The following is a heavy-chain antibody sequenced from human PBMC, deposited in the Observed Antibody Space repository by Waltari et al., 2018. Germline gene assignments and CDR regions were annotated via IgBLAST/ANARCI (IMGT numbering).Heavy chain of an antibody. CDR1: GYSISSGYY. J-gene: IGHJ3*02. Sequence: QVQLQESGPGLVKPSETLSLTCTVPGYSISSGYYWGWIRQPPGKGLEWIGSIYHGGSTYYNPSLKSRVTISVDTSKNQCSLKLSSVTAADTAVYYCARDRGDYDILTGYYNVRRAFDIWGQGTMVTVSS. CDR3: ARDRGDYDILTGYYNVRRAFDI. CDR2: IYHGGST. D-gene: IGHD3-9*01. V-gene: IGHV4-38-2*02.